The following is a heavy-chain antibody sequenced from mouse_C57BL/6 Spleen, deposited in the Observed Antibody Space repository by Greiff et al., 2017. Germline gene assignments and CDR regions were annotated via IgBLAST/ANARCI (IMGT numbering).Heavy chain of an antibody. J-gene: IGHJ4*01. CDR1: GYTFTSYG. CDR2: IYPRSGNT. CDR3: ARGLWLRQDYYARDY. D-gene: IGHD2-2*01. Sequence: QVQLQQSGAALARPGASVKLSCKASGYTFTSYGISWVKQRTGQGLEWIGEIYPRSGNTYYHEKFKGKATLTADKSSSTAYMELRSLTAEDSSVYFGARGLWLRQDYYARDYWGQGTSVTVSS. V-gene: IGHV1-81*01.